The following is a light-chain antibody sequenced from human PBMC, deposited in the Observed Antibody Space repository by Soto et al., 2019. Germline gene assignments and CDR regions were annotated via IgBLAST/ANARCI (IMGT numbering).Light chain of an antibody. J-gene: IGKJ1*01. V-gene: IGKV1-39*01. CDR1: QSISSY. Sequence: DIQMTQSPSSLSASVGDRGTLTCGASQSISSYLNWYQQKPGKAPKXLIFAASSLQSGVPSRFSGSRSGPDFTLTISSLQPEDVATYYCQQSYSSPPTLGQGTKVDIK. CDR3: QQSYSSPPT. CDR2: AAS.